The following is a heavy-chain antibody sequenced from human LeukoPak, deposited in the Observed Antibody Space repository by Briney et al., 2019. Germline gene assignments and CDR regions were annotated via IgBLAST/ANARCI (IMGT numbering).Heavy chain of an antibody. D-gene: IGHD5-24*01. J-gene: IGHJ4*02. V-gene: IGHV3-7*01. Sequence: GGSLRLSCAASGFTFSNYWMNWVRQAPGKGLQWVANIKEDGSEKYFVDSVKGRFTISRDNAKNSLYLQMNSLRAEDTAVYYCARDERDELRSLSTLEYWGQGTLVTVSS. CDR3: ARDERDELRSLSTLEY. CDR1: GFTFSNYW. CDR2: IKEDGSEK.